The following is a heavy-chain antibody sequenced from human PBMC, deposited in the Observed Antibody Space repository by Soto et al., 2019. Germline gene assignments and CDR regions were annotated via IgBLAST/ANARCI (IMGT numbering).Heavy chain of an antibody. CDR2: IWYDGSNK. D-gene: IGHD3-10*01. Sequence: ESGGGVVQPGRSLRLSCAASGFTFSSYGMHWVRQAPGKGLEWVAVIWYDGSNKYYADSVKGRFTISRDNSKNTLYLQMNSLRAEDTAVYYCARDNPSKVRGVRAFDIWGQGTMVTVSS. V-gene: IGHV3-33*01. CDR3: ARDNPSKVRGVRAFDI. J-gene: IGHJ3*02. CDR1: GFTFSSYG.